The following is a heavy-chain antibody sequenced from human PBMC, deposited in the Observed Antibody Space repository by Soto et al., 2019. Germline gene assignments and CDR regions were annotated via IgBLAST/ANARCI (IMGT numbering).Heavy chain of an antibody. Sequence: QITLNESGPTVVRPTETLTLTCRFSGFSLTTSGVGVGWISQSPGKAPEWLALIYWDDDKRYSAPLKSRLTITKDTSKNQVVLTVSGLDPTDTATYYCAHRVLRTVFGLVTTTAIYFVFWGQGTPVAVSS. J-gene: IGHJ4*02. CDR2: IYWDDDK. CDR3: AHRVLRTVFGLVTTTAIYFVF. V-gene: IGHV2-5*02. D-gene: IGHD3-3*01. CDR1: GFSLTTSGVG.